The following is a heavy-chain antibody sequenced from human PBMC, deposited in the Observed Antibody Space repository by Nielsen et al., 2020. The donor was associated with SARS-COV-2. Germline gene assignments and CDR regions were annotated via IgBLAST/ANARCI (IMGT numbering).Heavy chain of an antibody. Sequence: SVKVSCKASGGTFSSYAISWVRQAPGQGLEWMGGIIPIFGTANYAQKFQGRVTITADESTSTAYMELSSLRSEDTAVYYCARDLGVGAWRKDYYGMDVRGQGTTVTVSS. D-gene: IGHD1-26*01. CDR3: ARDLGVGAWRKDYYGMDV. J-gene: IGHJ6*02. CDR1: GGTFSSYA. CDR2: IIPIFGTA. V-gene: IGHV1-69*13.